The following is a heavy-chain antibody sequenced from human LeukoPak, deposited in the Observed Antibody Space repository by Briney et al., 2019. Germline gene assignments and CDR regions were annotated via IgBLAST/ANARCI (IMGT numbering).Heavy chain of an antibody. V-gene: IGHV3-23*01. Sequence: GGSLRLSCAASGFTFSSHALTWVRQTPGKGLDWVSSISVTSTTYYLDSVKGRFTISRDKSKNALYLQMNSLRAEDTAVYYCAKVLGTTMGAFDIWGQGTMVTVSS. J-gene: IGHJ3*02. CDR1: GFTFSSHA. D-gene: IGHD7-27*01. CDR3: AKVLGTTMGAFDI. CDR2: ISVTSTT.